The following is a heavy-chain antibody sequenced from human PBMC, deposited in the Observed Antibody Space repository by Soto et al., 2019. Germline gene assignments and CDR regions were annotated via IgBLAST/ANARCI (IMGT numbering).Heavy chain of an antibody. CDR2: IWYDGSNK. V-gene: IGHV3-33*01. J-gene: IGHJ5*02. CDR3: ARDLRDGYSSSWYFSPNWFDP. Sequence: HPGGSLRLSCAASGFTFSSYGMHWVRQAPGKGLEWVAVIWYDGSNKYYADSVKGRFTISRDNSKNTLYLQMNSLRAEDTAVYYCARDLRDGYSSSWYFSPNWFDPWGQGTLVTVSS. CDR1: GFTFSSYG. D-gene: IGHD6-13*01.